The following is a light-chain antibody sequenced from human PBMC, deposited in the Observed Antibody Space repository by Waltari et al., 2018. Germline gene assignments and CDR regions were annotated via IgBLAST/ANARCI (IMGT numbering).Light chain of an antibody. CDR3: QSFDSSLSASV. CDR1: SSHFGSGYD. V-gene: IGLV1-40*01. J-gene: IGLJ3*02. Sequence: QSVLTQPPSMSGAPGQKVTIPCTGGSSHFGSGYDVPWYQPFPGAAPKLLLFGNTNRASGVPGRFSGSKSGTSASLAIAGLQSEDEAVYYCQSFDSSLSASVFGGGTKLTVL. CDR2: GNT.